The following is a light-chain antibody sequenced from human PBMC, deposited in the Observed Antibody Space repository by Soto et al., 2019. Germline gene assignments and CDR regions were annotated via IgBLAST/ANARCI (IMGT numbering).Light chain of an antibody. Sequence: QYVLTQPASVSGSTGQSITISCTGTSSDVGGYNYVSWYQQHPGKAPKLMIYEVSNRPSGVSNRFSGSKSGNTASLTISGLQAEDEADYYCSSYTSSSTLLVFGTGTKVTVL. CDR2: EVS. CDR1: SSDVGGYNY. CDR3: SSYTSSSTLLV. V-gene: IGLV2-14*01. J-gene: IGLJ1*01.